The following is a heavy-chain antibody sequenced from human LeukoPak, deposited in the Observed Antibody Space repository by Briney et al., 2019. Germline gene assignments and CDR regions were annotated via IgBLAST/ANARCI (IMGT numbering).Heavy chain of an antibody. CDR2: IYPGDSDT. CDR1: GYSLTSYW. CDR3: ARPGRVVGATKGAFDI. Sequence: GESLKISCKGSGYSLTSYWIGWVRQMPGKGLEWMGIIYPGDSDTRYSPSFQGQVTISADKSISTAYLQWSSLKASDTAMYYCARPGRVVGATKGAFDIWGQGTMVTVSS. D-gene: IGHD1-26*01. J-gene: IGHJ3*02. V-gene: IGHV5-51*01.